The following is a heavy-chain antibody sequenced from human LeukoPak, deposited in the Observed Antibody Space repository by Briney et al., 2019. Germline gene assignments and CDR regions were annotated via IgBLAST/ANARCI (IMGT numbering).Heavy chain of an antibody. Sequence: GGSLRLSCVASGFTFGKYWMSWVRQAPGKGLEWVAVISYDGSNKYYADSVKGRFTISRDNSKNTLYLQMNSLRAEDTAVYYCARDFGQHYDFWSGYSPGYYYYGMDVWGQGTTVTVSS. V-gene: IGHV3-30-3*01. CDR2: ISYDGSNK. CDR3: ARDFGQHYDFWSGYSPGYYYYGMDV. D-gene: IGHD3-3*01. CDR1: GFTFGKYW. J-gene: IGHJ6*02.